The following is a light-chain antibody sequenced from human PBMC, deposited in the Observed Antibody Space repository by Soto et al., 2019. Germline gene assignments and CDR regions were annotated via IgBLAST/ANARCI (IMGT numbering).Light chain of an antibody. CDR2: AAS. Sequence: DIQMTQSPSSLSASVGDRVTITCRASQYIGTYLNWYQQKQGKAPTVLIYAASTLQSGVPSRFSGSGYGTDLDLTIISLQPEDFANYYWQQSYIDSTFSPGTKLAIK. J-gene: IGKJ2*01. CDR3: QQSYIDST. V-gene: IGKV1-39*01. CDR1: QYIGTY.